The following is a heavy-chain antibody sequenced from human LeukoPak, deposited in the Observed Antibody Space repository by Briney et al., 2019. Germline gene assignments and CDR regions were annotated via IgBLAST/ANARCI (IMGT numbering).Heavy chain of an antibody. D-gene: IGHD3-10*01. CDR3: ARTPFYYGSGSTPGGWFDP. V-gene: IGHV4-31*03. J-gene: IGHJ5*02. CDR1: GGSISSGGYY. CDR2: IYYSGST. Sequence: SETLSLTCTVSGGSISSGGYYWSWIPPHPGKGLEWIGYIYYSGSTYYTPSLKSRVTTSVDTSKNQFSLKLSSVTAADTAVYYCARTPFYYGSGSTPGGWFDPWGQGTLVTVSS.